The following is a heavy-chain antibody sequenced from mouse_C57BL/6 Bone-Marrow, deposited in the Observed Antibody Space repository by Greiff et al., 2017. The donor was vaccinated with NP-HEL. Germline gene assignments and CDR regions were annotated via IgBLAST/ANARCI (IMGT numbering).Heavy chain of an antibody. D-gene: IGHD4-1*01. Sequence: LVESGAELVRPGASVKLSCKASGYTFTDYYINWVKQRPGQGLEWIARIYPGSGNTYYNEKFKGKATLTAEKSSSTAYMQLSSLTSEDSAVYFCARKGVLTGTYFDYWGQGTTLTVSS. CDR2: IYPGSGNT. CDR3: ARKGVLTGTYFDY. CDR1: GYTFTDYY. V-gene: IGHV1-76*01. J-gene: IGHJ2*01.